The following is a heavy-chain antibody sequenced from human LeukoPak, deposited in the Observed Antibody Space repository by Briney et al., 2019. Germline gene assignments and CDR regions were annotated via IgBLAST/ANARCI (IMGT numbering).Heavy chain of an antibody. J-gene: IGHJ4*02. CDR1: GFTFNTYA. V-gene: IGHV3-23*01. Sequence: GGSLSLSCAASGFTFNTYAMGWVRQAPGEGLEWVSSIKGGGGDPFYADSVRGRFTISRDKSKNTMYLSLNSLRAEDTAVYFCAQGGHDFNPFYYWGQGTLVTVSS. CDR3: AQGGHDFNPFYY. D-gene: IGHD2-21*02. CDR2: IKGGGGDP.